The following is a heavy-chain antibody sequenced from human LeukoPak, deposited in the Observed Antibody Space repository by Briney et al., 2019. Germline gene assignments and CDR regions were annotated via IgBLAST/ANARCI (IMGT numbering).Heavy chain of an antibody. D-gene: IGHD3-16*01. Sequence: SETLSLTCTVSGDSVSSGTYYWAWIRQPPGKGLEWIGSIYYSGSTYYNPSLKSRVTISVDTSKNQFSLRLSSVTAADTAVYYCATYRPVRGIDYWGQGTLVTVSS. V-gene: IGHV4-39*01. CDR2: IYYSGST. CDR3: ATYRPVRGIDY. CDR1: GDSVSSGTYY. J-gene: IGHJ4*02.